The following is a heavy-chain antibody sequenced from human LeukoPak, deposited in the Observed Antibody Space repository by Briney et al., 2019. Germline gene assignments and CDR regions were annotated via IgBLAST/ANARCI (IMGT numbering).Heavy chain of an antibody. Sequence: PGGSLRLSCAASGFTVSSNHMSWVRQAPGKGLEWASVIYSGGSTYCTDSVKDRFTISRDSSKNTLYLQMNSLRAEDTAVYYCASPSAGWYWYFDLWGRGTLVTVSS. V-gene: IGHV3-66*01. CDR3: ASPSAGWYWYFDL. CDR2: IYSGGST. D-gene: IGHD6-19*01. J-gene: IGHJ2*01. CDR1: GFTVSSNH.